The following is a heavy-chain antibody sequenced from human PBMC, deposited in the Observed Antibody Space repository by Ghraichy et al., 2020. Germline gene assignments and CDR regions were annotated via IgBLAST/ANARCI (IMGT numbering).Heavy chain of an antibody. CDR3: ARDPRPLRFLEWYYYMDV. CDR2: IKQDGSEK. V-gene: IGHV3-7*01. CDR1: GFTFSSSW. Sequence: GGSLRLSCAASGFTFSSSWMSWVRQAPGKGLEWVANIKQDGSEKSYVDSVKGRFTISRDNAKSSLFLQMNSLRAEDTAVYYCARDPRPLRFLEWYYYMDVWGKGTTGPVS. J-gene: IGHJ6*03. D-gene: IGHD3-3*01.